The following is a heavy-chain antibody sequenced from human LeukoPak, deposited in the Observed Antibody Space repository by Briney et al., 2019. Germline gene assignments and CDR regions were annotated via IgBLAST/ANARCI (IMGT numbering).Heavy chain of an antibody. V-gene: IGHV3-30-3*01. CDR1: GFTSSTYA. CDR2: ISYDGSNK. D-gene: IGHD3-10*01. Sequence: GRSLRLSCAASGFTSSTYAMHWVRQGPGKGLEWVAVISYDGSNKYYADSVKDRFTISRDNSKNTLYLQMSSLSAEDTAVYYCARTTTPHYYGSGSYALGYWGQGTLVTVPS. J-gene: IGHJ4*02. CDR3: ARTTTPHYYGSGSYALGY.